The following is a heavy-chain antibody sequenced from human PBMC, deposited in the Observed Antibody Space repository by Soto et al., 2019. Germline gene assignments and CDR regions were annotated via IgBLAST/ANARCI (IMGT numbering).Heavy chain of an antibody. J-gene: IGHJ3*02. V-gene: IGHV1-69*06. CDR2: IIPIFGTA. D-gene: IGHD3-22*01. CDR1: GGTFSSYA. CDR3: ARDGPYFYDSSGSGAFDI. Sequence: QVQLVQSGAEVKKPGSSVKVSCKASGGTFSSYAISWVRQAPGQGLEWMGGIIPIFGTANYAQKFQGRVTITADKSASTAFVELSSLRSEDTAVYYCARDGPYFYDSSGSGAFDICGQGTMVTVSA.